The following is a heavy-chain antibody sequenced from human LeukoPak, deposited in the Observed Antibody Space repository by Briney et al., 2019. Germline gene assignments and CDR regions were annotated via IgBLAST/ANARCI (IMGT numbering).Heavy chain of an antibody. J-gene: IGHJ4*02. CDR1: GGSISSGYY. V-gene: IGHV4-38-2*02. Sequence: PSETLSLTCTVSGGSISSGYYWGWIRQPPGKGLEWIGSIYHSGSTYYNPSLKSRVTISVDTSKNQFSLKLSSVTAADTAVYYCARALGYCSSTSCYTPIDYWGQGTLVTVSS. CDR2: IYHSGST. CDR3: ARALGYCSSTSCYTPIDY. D-gene: IGHD2-2*02.